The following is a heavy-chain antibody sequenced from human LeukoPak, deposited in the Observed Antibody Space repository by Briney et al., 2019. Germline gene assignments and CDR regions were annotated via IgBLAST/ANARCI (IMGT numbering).Heavy chain of an antibody. Sequence: ASVKVSCKASGYTFTGYYMHWVRQAPGQGLEWMGWINPNSGGTNYAQKFQGRVTMTRDTSISTAYMELSRLRSDDTAVYYFARDRGVGRAFDIWGQGTMVTVSS. CDR3: ARDRGVGRAFDI. CDR2: INPNSGGT. J-gene: IGHJ3*02. D-gene: IGHD3-10*01. CDR1: GYTFTGYY. V-gene: IGHV1-2*02.